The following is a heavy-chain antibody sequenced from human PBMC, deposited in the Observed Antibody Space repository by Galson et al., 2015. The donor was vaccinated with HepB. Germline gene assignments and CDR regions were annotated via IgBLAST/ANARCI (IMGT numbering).Heavy chain of an antibody. J-gene: IGHJ4*02. CDR2: VSANSGRT. CDR3: ARDRSHSLDF. CDR1: GYTFTSNG. Sequence: SVKVSCKAAGYTFTSNGISWVRQAPGRGVEWVGWVSANSGRTTYAWRLLGRLTLTTDTSKSTAYMELRSLRSDDTAIYYCARDRSHSLDFWGQGTLVTVSS. D-gene: IGHD2-15*01. V-gene: IGHV1-18*04.